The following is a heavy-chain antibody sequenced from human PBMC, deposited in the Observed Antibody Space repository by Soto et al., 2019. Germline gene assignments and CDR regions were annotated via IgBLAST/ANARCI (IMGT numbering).Heavy chain of an antibody. Sequence: QLQLQESGSGLVKPSQTLSLTCAVSGGSISSGDSYSWSWIRQPLGRGLGWIGSISHTGSTSYNPSLKGRVSMSVGKSKNQFSLRLSSVSAADTAVYFCARAVAPYLGTWFDPWGQGTLVSVSS. CDR2: ISHTGST. CDR3: ARAVAPYLGTWFDP. J-gene: IGHJ5*02. CDR1: GGSISSGDSYS. D-gene: IGHD3-16*01. V-gene: IGHV4-30-2*01.